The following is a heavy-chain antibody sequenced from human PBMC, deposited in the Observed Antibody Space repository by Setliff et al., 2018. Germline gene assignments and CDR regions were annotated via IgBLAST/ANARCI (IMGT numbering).Heavy chain of an antibody. J-gene: IGHJ6*02. CDR3: ATSGATDYYGMDV. V-gene: IGHV3-15*01. CDR1: GFTFSNAW. D-gene: IGHD1-26*01. Sequence: AGGSLRLSCAASGFTFSNAWMSWVRQAPGKGLEWVGRIKSKTDGGTTDYAAPVKGRFTISRDDSKNTLYLQMNSLKTEDTAVYYCATSGATDYYGMDVWGQGTTVTVSS. CDR2: IKSKTDGGTT.